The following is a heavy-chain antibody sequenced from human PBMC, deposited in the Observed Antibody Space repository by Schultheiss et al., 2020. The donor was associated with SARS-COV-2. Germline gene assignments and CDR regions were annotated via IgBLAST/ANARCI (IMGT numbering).Heavy chain of an antibody. CDR2: INHSGST. Sequence: SETLSLTCTVSGGSISSYYWSWIRQPPGKGLEWIGEINHSGSTNYNPSLKSRVTISVDTSKNQFSLKLSSVTAADTAVYYCATDYGDHIVWGWFDPWGQGTLVTVSS. CDR1: GGSISSYY. J-gene: IGHJ5*02. CDR3: ATDYGDHIVWGWFDP. V-gene: IGHV4-34*01. D-gene: IGHD4-17*01.